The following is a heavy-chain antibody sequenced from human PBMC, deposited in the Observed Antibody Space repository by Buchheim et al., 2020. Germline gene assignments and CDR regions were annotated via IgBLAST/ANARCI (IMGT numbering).Heavy chain of an antibody. J-gene: IGHJ6*02. D-gene: IGHD5-12*01. CDR3: ARVGYSLALYCLDV. V-gene: IGHV4-34*01. Sequence: QVQLQQWGAGLLRPSETLSLTCAVYGGSFSYYSWTWIRQPPGKGLEWIGEINDSGRTTYNPSLRSRLTISVDTSKRLFSLPLSSVTAADTAVYYCARVGYSLALYCLDVWGQGTT. CDR1: GGSFSYYS. CDR2: INDSGRT.